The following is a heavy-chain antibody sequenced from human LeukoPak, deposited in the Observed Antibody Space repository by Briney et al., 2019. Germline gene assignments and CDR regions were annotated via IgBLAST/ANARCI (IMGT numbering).Heavy chain of an antibody. CDR2: MNPNSGNT. V-gene: IGHV1-8*01. CDR1: GYTFTSYD. Sequence: ASVKVSCKASGYTFTSYDINWVRQATGQGLEWMGWMNPNSGNTGYAQKFQGRVTITRDTSASTAYMELSSLRSEDTAVYYCASTGYYSLYYFDYWGQGTLVTVSS. D-gene: IGHD3-22*01. CDR3: ASTGYYSLYYFDY. J-gene: IGHJ4*02.